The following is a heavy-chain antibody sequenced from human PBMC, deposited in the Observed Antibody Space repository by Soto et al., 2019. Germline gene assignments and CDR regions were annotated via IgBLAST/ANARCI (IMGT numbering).Heavy chain of an antibody. Sequence: EVQLLESGGGVVQPGGSLRLSCAASGFTVRDFVMSWVRQAPGNGLEWVSAIRATGGQTFYADSVKGRFTIYRDNSKNMLYLQIDSLRDEDAALYFCAQDRGWGLVSPPHDSWGQGTLATVSS. J-gene: IGHJ4*02. CDR2: IRATGGQT. CDR1: GFTVRDFV. V-gene: IGHV3-23*01. CDR3: AQDRGWGLVSPPHDS. D-gene: IGHD2-21*01.